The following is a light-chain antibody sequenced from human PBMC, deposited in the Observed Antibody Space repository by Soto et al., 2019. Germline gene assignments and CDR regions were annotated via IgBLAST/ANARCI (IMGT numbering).Light chain of an antibody. CDR2: TAS. CDR1: QSISSW. J-gene: IGKJ1*01. V-gene: IGKV1-5*03. CDR3: QQYNSAWT. Sequence: DIQMTQSPSTLSASVGDRVTITCRASQSISSWLAWYQQKPGKAPKLLIYTASSLESGVPSRFSGSGSGTEFTLTSSSLQPDDFATYYCQQYNSAWTFGQGTKVDIK.